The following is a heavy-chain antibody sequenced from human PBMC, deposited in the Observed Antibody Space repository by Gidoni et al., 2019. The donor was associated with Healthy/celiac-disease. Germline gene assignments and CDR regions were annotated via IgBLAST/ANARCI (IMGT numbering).Heavy chain of an antibody. CDR3: ARDTTTWWHEDGCYFDY. J-gene: IGHJ4*02. CDR2: ISSSSSTI. CDR1: GFTFSSYS. Sequence: EVQLVESGGGLVQPGGSLRLSCAASGFTFSSYSMNWVRQAPGKGLEWVSYISSSSSTIYYADSVKGRFTISRDNAKNSLYLQMNSLRDEDTAVYYCARDTTTWWHEDGCYFDYWGQGTLVTVSS. D-gene: IGHD1-1*01. V-gene: IGHV3-48*02.